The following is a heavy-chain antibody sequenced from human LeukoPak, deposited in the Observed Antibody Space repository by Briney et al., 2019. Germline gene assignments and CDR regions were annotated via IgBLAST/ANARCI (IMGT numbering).Heavy chain of an antibody. D-gene: IGHD4-17*01. J-gene: IGHJ3*02. Sequence: PSETLSLTCTVSGDSITTSSQYWGWIRQPPGKGLEWIGTIHYSGSTYYNPSLKSRVTISVDTSNNQFSLNLRSVTAADTAVYYCARHGPSTVTTGAFDMWGQGTMVTVSS. CDR2: IHYSGST. CDR1: GDSITTSSQY. CDR3: ARHGPSTVTTGAFDM. V-gene: IGHV4-39*01.